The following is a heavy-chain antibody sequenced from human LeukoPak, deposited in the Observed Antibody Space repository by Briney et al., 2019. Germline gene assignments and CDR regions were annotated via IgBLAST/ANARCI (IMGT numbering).Heavy chain of an antibody. CDR2: INPSGGST. CDR3: ARDREFGESTYYYYMDV. D-gene: IGHD3-10*01. Sequence: ASVKVSCKASGYTFTSYYMHWVRQAPGQGLEWMGIINPSGGSTSYAQKFQGRVTMTRDTSTSTVYMELSSLRSEDTAVYYCARDREFGESTYYYYMDVWGKGTTVTVSS. J-gene: IGHJ6*03. V-gene: IGHV1-46*01. CDR1: GYTFTSYY.